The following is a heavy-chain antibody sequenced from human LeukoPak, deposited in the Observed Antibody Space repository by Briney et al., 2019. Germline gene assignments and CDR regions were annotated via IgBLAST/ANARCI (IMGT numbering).Heavy chain of an antibody. CDR1: GGSISSYY. J-gene: IGHJ4*02. D-gene: IGHD5-12*01. V-gene: IGHV4-59*01. CDR2: IYYSGST. CDR3: ARVRITGYDYRYFDY. Sequence: SETLSLTCTVSGGSISSYYWSWIRQPPGKGLEWIGYIYYSGSTNYNPSLKSRVTISVDTPKNQFSLKLSSVTAADTAVYYCARVRITGYDYRYFDYWGQGTLVTVSS.